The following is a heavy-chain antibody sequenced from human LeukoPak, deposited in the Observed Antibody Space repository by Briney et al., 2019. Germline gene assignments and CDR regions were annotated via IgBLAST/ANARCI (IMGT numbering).Heavy chain of an antibody. CDR2: INPNSGGT. D-gene: IGHD2-15*01. Sequence: ASVKVSCKASGYTFTGYYMHWVRQAPGQGLEWMGWINPNSGGTNYAQKFQGRVTMTRDTSIGTAYMELSRLRSDDTAVYYCARGPVVVAATPGSTYFDYWGQGTLVTVSS. CDR3: ARGPVVVAATPGSTYFDY. J-gene: IGHJ4*02. V-gene: IGHV1-2*02. CDR1: GYTFTGYY.